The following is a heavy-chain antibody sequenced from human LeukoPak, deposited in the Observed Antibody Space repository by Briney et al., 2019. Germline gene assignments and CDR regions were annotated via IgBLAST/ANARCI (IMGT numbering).Heavy chain of an antibody. CDR1: GFTFSSYG. CDR3: ARDRGYSSSWAAGQFDY. J-gene: IGHJ4*02. CDR2: IWYDGSNK. D-gene: IGHD6-13*01. Sequence: GGSLRLSSAASGFTFSSYGMHWVRQAPGKGLEWVAVIWYDGSNKYYADSVKGRFTISRDNSKNTLYLQMNSLRAEDTAVYYCARDRGYSSSWAAGQFDYWGQGTLVTVSS. V-gene: IGHV3-33*01.